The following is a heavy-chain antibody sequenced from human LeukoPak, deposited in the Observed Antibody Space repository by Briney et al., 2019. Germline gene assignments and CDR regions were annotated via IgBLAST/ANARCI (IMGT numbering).Heavy chain of an antibody. V-gene: IGHV3-23*01. CDR3: AKDEPTEYYDILTGTYGMDV. Sequence: QTGGSLRLSCAASGFTFSSYAMSWVRQAPGKGLEWVSAISGSGGSTYYADSVKGRFTISRDNSKNTLYLQMNSLRAEDTAVYYCAKDEPTEYYDILTGTYGMDVGGQGPRVTVPS. J-gene: IGHJ6*02. CDR1: GFTFSSYA. CDR2: ISGSGGST. D-gene: IGHD3-9*01.